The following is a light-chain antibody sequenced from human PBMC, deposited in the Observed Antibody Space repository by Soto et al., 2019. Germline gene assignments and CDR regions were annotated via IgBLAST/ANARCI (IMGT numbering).Light chain of an antibody. CDR3: SSYTSSNTII. Sequence: QSVLTQPASVSGSPGQSITISCTGTSSDIGAYNYVSWYQQHPGKAPKLMIYEVSNRPSGASNRFSGSKSGNTASLTISGLQAEDEADYSCSSYTSSNTIIFGGGTKVTVL. J-gene: IGLJ2*01. V-gene: IGLV2-14*01. CDR2: EVS. CDR1: SSDIGAYNY.